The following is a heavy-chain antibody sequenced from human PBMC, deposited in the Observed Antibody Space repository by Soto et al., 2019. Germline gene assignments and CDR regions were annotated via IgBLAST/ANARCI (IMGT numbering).Heavy chain of an antibody. D-gene: IGHD4-17*01. V-gene: IGHV3-23*01. CDR2: ISGSGGST. J-gene: IGHJ4*02. CDR3: APPIPRYGDYNKGNFDY. CDR1: GFTFSSYA. Sequence: EVQLLESGGGLVQPGGSLRLSCAASGFTFSSYAMSWVRQAPGKGLEWVSAISGSGGSTYYADSVKGRFTISRDNSKNTLYLQMNSLRPEDTAVYYCAPPIPRYGDYNKGNFDYWGQGTLVTVSS.